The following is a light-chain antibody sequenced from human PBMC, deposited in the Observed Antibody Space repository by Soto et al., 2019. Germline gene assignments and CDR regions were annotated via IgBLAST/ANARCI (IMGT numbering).Light chain of an antibody. CDR2: GAS. CDR3: QHYSFTPRT. J-gene: IGKJ1*01. Sequence: TQSPATLSVSPGERATLSCRANESIVSNLAWYQQKPGQAPRLLIYGASSRATGIPDRFSGSGSGTDFTLSISRLEPEDFAVYYCQHYSFTPRTFGQGTKVDIK. V-gene: IGKV3-20*01. CDR1: ESIVSN.